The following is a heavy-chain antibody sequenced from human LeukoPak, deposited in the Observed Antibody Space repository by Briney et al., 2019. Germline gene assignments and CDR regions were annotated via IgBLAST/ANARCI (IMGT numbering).Heavy chain of an antibody. CDR1: GSSLTGLP. Sequence: ASVRVSCKVSGSSLTGLPMHWFRQSPVGGLEWLGGSDPDDGETIYAQRFQGRLTMTEDTSADTAYTDLNSLTSEDTAVYYCATDGGTSVHGVDYWGQGTLVIVSS. CDR2: SDPDDGET. CDR3: ATDGGTSVHGVDY. J-gene: IGHJ4*02. V-gene: IGHV1-24*01. D-gene: IGHD2-2*01.